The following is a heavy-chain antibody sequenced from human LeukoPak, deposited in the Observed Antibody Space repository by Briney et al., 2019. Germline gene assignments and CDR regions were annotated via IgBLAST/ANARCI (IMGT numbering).Heavy chain of an antibody. CDR1: GFTFDDYA. V-gene: IGHV3-43D*03. CDR3: AKDGGWSQLYYYYGMDV. Sequence: PGGSLRLSCAASGFTFDDYAMHWVRQAPGKGLEWVSLISWDGGSTYYADSVKGRFTISRDNSKTSLYLQMNSLRAEDTALYYCAKDGGWSQLYYYYGMDVWGQGTTVTVSS. D-gene: IGHD6-19*01. J-gene: IGHJ6*02. CDR2: ISWDGGST.